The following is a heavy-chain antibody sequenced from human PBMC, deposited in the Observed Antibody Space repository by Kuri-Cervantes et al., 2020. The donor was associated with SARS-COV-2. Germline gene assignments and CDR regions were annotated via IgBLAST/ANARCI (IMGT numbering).Heavy chain of an antibody. CDR1: GGTFSSYA. V-gene: IGHV1-69*05. J-gene: IGHJ4*02. CDR2: IIPIFGTA. D-gene: IGHD2-21*01. Sequence: SVKVSCKASGGTFSSYAISWVRQAPGQGLEWMGGIIPIFGTANYAQKFQGRVTITTDESTSTVYMELSSLKSEDTAIYYCYCAPKEGFDSWGQGTLVTVSS. CDR3: YCAPKEGFDS.